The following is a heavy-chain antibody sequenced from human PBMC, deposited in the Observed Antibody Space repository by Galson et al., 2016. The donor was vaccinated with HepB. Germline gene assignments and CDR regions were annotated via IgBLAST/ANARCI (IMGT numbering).Heavy chain of an antibody. D-gene: IGHD2-15*01. CDR3: ARRHCSGGTCYPLDY. J-gene: IGHJ4*02. CDR2: IYHSGFT. Sequence: ETLSLTCAVSGASISSNNWWIWVRQPPGKGLEWIGEIYHSGFTNYNPSLKSRVTISVDMSKNQFSLKLNSVTAAEPAVVFCARRHCSGGTCYPLDYWGQGTLVTVSS. CDR1: GASISSNNW. V-gene: IGHV4-4*01.